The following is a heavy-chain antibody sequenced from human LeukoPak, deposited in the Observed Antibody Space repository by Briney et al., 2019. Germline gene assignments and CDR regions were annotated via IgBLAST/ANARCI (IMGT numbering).Heavy chain of an antibody. Sequence: GGSLRLSCAASGFTFSSHWMHWVRHAPGKGLVWVSRINTDGRTTNYADSVKGRFTSSRDNAKNTLYLQMNSLRAEDTALYFCARTVIAATGNDYWGQGTLVTVSS. CDR2: INTDGRTT. D-gene: IGHD6-13*01. V-gene: IGHV3-74*01. CDR1: GFTFSSHW. CDR3: ARTVIAATGNDY. J-gene: IGHJ4*02.